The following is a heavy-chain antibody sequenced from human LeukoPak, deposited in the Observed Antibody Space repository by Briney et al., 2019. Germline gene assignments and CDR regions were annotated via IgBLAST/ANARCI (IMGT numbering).Heavy chain of an antibody. V-gene: IGHV6-1*01. CDR1: GDSVSSNSAA. CDR2: TYYRSKWYN. Sequence: SQTPSLTCAISGDSVSSNSAAWNWIRQSPSRGLEWLGRTYYRSKWYNDYAVSVKSRITINPDTSKNQFSLQLNSVTPEDTAVYYCAREAWDYDILTGYQYSNWFDPWGQGTLVTASS. CDR3: AREAWDYDILTGYQYSNWFDP. J-gene: IGHJ5*02. D-gene: IGHD3-9*01.